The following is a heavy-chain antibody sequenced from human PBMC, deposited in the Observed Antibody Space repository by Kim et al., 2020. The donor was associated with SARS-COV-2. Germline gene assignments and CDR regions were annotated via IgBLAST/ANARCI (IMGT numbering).Heavy chain of an antibody. D-gene: IGHD5-18*01. V-gene: IGHV1-2*02. J-gene: IGHJ3*02. CDR2: INPNSGGT. CDR3: AAHPRYSYGKQAFDI. Sequence: ASVKVSCKASGYTFTGYYMHWVRQAPGQGLEWMGWINPNSGGTNYAQKFQGRVTMTRDTSISTAYMELSRLRSDDTAVYYCAAHPRYSYGKQAFDIWGQGTMVTVSS. CDR1: GYTFTGYY.